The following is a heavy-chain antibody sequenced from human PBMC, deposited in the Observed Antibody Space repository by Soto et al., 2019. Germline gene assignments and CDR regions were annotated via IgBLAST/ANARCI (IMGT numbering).Heavy chain of an antibody. D-gene: IGHD5-12*01. CDR1: GFTFSSYS. V-gene: IGHV3-21*01. CDR2: ISSSSSYI. CDR3: ARGYDSGDYYYYGMDV. Sequence: GGSLRLSCAASGFTFSSYSMNWVRQAPGKGLEWVSSISSSSSYIYYADSVKGRFTISRDNAKNSLYLQMNSLRAEDTAVYYCARGYDSGDYYYYGMDVWGQGTTVTVSS. J-gene: IGHJ6*02.